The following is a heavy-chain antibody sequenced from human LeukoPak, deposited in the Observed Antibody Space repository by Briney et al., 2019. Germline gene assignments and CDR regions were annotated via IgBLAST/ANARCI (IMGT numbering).Heavy chain of an antibody. V-gene: IGHV3-53*01. CDR2: IYSNGGT. D-gene: IGHD3-10*01. CDR1: GVTVSSHY. Sequence: QSGGSLRLSCAASGVTVSSHYMSWVRQAPGKGLEWVSVIYSNGGTSYADSVKGRFIISRDTSKNTLYLQMNSLRAEDTAVYSCARASGPFDYWGQGTLVTVSS. CDR3: ARASGPFDY. J-gene: IGHJ4*02.